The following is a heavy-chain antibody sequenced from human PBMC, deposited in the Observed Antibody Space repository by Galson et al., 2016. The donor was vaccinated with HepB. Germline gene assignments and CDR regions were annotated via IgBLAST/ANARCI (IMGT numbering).Heavy chain of an antibody. D-gene: IGHD3-10*01. J-gene: IGHJ6*02. CDR3: AKDRGGRVYFYVMDV. Sequence: SLRLSCAASGFAFGTYAMSWVRQAPGKGLEWVAGIGPIGPRAPYADSVKGRFPISRDNFKNTLSLQINNLGGEDTAVYYCAKDRGGRVYFYVMDVWGQGTTVIVSS. CDR2: IGPIGPRA. CDR1: GFAFGTYA. V-gene: IGHV3-23*01.